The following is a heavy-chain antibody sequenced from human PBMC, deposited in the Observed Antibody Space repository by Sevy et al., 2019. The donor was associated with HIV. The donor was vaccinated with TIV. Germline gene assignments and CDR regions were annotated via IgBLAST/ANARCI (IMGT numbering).Heavy chain of an antibody. Sequence: GGSLRLSCAASGFTFSNAWMSWVRQATGKGLEWVGRIKSKTDGGTTDYAAPVKGRFTISRDDSKNTLYLQMNSLKTEDTAVYYCTRYCSSTSCSAAFDIWGQGTMVTVSS. CDR2: IKSKTDGGTT. J-gene: IGHJ3*02. V-gene: IGHV3-15*01. D-gene: IGHD2-2*01. CDR1: GFTFSNAW. CDR3: TRYCSSTSCSAAFDI.